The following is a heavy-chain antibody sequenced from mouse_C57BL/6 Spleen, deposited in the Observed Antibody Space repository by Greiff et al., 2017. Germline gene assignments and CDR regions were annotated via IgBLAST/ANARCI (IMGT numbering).Heavy chain of an antibody. Sequence: VQLQQPGAELVKPGASVKMSCKASGYTFTSYWITWVKQRPGQGLEWIGDIYPGSGSTNYNEKFKSKATLTVDTSSSTAYMQLSSLTSEDSAVYYCARDGGLRRDWYFDVWGTGTTVTVSS. CDR3: ARDGGLRRDWYFDV. V-gene: IGHV1-55*01. CDR2: IYPGSGST. J-gene: IGHJ1*03. D-gene: IGHD2-4*01. CDR1: GYTFTSYW.